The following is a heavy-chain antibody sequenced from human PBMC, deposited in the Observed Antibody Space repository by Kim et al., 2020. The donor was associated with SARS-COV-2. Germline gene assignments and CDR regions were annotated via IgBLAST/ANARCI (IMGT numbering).Heavy chain of an antibody. D-gene: IGHD3-10*01. CDR3: ARDLSRGVIGY. Sequence: GGSLRLSCAASGFTFSSYSMNWVRQAPGKGLEWVSSISSSSRYIYYADSVKGRFTISRDSAKNSLYLQMNSLRAEDTAVYYCARDLSRGVIGYWGQGTLVTVSS. CDR2: ISSSSRYI. J-gene: IGHJ4*02. CDR1: GFTFSSYS. V-gene: IGHV3-21*01.